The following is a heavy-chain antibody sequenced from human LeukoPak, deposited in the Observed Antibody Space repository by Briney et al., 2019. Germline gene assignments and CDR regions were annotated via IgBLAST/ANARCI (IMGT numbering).Heavy chain of an antibody. CDR3: ARDVHGDCGSGWFDP. J-gene: IGHJ5*02. D-gene: IGHD2-21*02. CDR2: IMPLFGTA. V-gene: IGHV1-69*05. CDR1: GGSFNNSA. Sequence: ASVKVSCKTSGGSFNNSAISWLRQAPGQGPEWLGGIMPLFGTAGYAQKFQGRVTITKDESTRTVYLELTSLTSDDTAVYYCARDVHGDCGSGWFDPWGQGTLVSVSS.